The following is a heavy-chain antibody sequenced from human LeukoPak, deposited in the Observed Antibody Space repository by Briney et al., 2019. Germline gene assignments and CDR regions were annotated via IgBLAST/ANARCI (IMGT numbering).Heavy chain of an antibody. V-gene: IGHV4-61*02. D-gene: IGHD6-13*01. CDR1: GGSISSGSYY. CDR3: ARGESSSEEGWFDP. CDR2: IYTSGST. Sequence: SQTLSLTCTVPGGSISSGSYYWSWIRQPAGKGLEWIGRIYTSGSTNYNPSLKSRVTISVDTSKNQFSLKLSSVTAADTAVYYCARGESSSEEGWFDPWGQGTLVTVSS. J-gene: IGHJ5*02.